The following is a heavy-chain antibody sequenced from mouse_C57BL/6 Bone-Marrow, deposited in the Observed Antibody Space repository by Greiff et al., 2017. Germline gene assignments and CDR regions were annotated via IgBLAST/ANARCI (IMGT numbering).Heavy chain of an antibody. V-gene: IGHV5-15*01. Sequence: EVKLMESGGGLVQPGGSLKLSCAASGFTFSDYGMAWVRPAPRKGPEWVAFISNLAYSIYYADTVPGRFTISRENAKNTLYLEMSSLRSEDTAMYYCARQNGYEEPFAYWGQGTLVTVSA. CDR3: ARQNGYEEPFAY. J-gene: IGHJ3*01. CDR2: ISNLAYSI. D-gene: IGHD2-2*01. CDR1: GFTFSDYG.